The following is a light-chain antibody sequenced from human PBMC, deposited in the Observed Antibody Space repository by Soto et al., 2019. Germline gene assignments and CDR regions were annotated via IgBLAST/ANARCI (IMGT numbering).Light chain of an antibody. Sequence: QSVLTQPASVSGSPGQSVTISWPGTSSDVVGYNYVSWYQQHPGKAPKFMIYDVSNRPSGVSNRFSGSKSGNTASLTISGLQAEDEADYYCCSYTTSNTRQIVFGTGTKVTVL. CDR3: CSYTTSNTRQIV. V-gene: IGLV2-14*01. CDR1: SSDVVGYNY. CDR2: DVS. J-gene: IGLJ1*01.